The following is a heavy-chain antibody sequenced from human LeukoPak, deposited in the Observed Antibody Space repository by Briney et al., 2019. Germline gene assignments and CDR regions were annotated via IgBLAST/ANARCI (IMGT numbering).Heavy chain of an antibody. CDR2: MNPNSGNT. V-gene: IGHV1-8*01. J-gene: IGHJ6*02. CDR1: GYTFTSYD. CDR3: ARSGVVVPAAMNYYYGMDV. Sequence: ASVKVSCKASGYTFTSYDINWVRQATGQGLEWREWMNPNSGNTGYAQKFQGRVTMTRNTSISTAYMELSSLRSEDTAVYYCARSGVVVPAAMNYYYGMDVWGQGTTVTVSS. D-gene: IGHD2-2*01.